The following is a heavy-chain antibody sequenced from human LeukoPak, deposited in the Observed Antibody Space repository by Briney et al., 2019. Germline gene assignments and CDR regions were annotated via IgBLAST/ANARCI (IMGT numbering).Heavy chain of an antibody. D-gene: IGHD4-17*01. Sequence: ASVKVSCKASGYIFTGYYMHWVRQAPGQGLEWMGWINPTGGTIYAQKFQGRVTMTRDTSISTIYMELSRLRSDDTAVYYCARAATTVTTSGVAYWGQGTLVTVSS. V-gene: IGHV1-2*02. J-gene: IGHJ4*02. CDR2: INPTGGT. CDR3: ARAATTVTTSGVAY. CDR1: GYIFTGYY.